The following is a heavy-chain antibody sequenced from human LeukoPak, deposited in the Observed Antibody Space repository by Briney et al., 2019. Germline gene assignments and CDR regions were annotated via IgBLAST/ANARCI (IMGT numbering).Heavy chain of an antibody. CDR2: IHTSGST. CDR3: ARDARDGYNYPYFDY. J-gene: IGHJ4*02. D-gene: IGHD5-24*01. V-gene: IGHV4-61*02. Sequence: SQTLSLTCTVSGGSITSGNYYWSWIRQPAKKGLEWIGRIHTSGSTNYNPSLESRVTISMDTSSSQFSLNLSSVTAADTAVYYCARDARDGYNYPYFDYWGQGTLVTVSS. CDR1: GGSITSGNYY.